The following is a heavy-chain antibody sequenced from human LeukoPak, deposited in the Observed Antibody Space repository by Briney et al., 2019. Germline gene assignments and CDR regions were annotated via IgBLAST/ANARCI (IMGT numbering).Heavy chain of an antibody. CDR1: GFTFSSYW. CDR2: IKQDGSEK. J-gene: IGHJ1*01. V-gene: IGHV3-7*03. Sequence: GGSLRLSCAASGFTFSSYWMSWVRQAPGKGLEWVANIKQDGSEKYYVDSVKGRFTISRDNAKNSLYLQMNSLRAEDTAVYYCARGSILEDIVATAGVAVAVDCWGQGTLVTVSS. CDR3: ARGSILEDIVATAGVAVAVDC. D-gene: IGHD5-12*01.